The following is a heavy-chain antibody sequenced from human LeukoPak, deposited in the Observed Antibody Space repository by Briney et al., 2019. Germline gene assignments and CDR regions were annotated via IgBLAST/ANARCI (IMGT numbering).Heavy chain of an antibody. CDR1: GFTFSSYW. J-gene: IGHJ5*02. Sequence: GGSLRLSCAASGFTFSSYWMSWVRQAPGKGLEWLANIGRDGFDIGRDGTKKNYADSVRGRFTISRDNAKSSLYLQMNGLTVEDTAIYYCAAETWYRFDPWGQGTLVTVSS. CDR3: AAETWYRFDP. CDR2: IGRDGTKK. V-gene: IGHV3-7*01. D-gene: IGHD6-13*01.